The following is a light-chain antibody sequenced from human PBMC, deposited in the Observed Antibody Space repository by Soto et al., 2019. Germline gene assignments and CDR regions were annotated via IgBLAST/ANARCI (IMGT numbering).Light chain of an antibody. CDR1: QSVTSSY. J-gene: IGKJ5*01. CDR2: GGS. CDR3: QQYGTTPIT. V-gene: IGKV3-20*01. Sequence: EIVLTQSPGTLSLSPGERATLSCRASQSVTSSYLAWYQQKPGQAPRLLIYGGSNRATGIPDRFSGSGSGTDFTLTISRLEAEDSAVYYCQQYGTTPITFGPGTRLEIK.